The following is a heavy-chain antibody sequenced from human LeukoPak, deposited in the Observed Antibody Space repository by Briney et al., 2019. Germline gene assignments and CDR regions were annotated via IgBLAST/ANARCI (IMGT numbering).Heavy chain of an antibody. CDR1: GFTFSSYG. CDR3: AKGRYNWNDGASGYFDY. J-gene: IGHJ4*02. CDR2: IRYGGSNK. D-gene: IGHD1-20*01. Sequence: PGGSLRLSCAASGFTFSSYGMHWVRQAPGKGLEWVAFIRYGGSNKYYADSVKGRFTISRDNSKNTLYLQMNSLRAEDTAVYYCAKGRYNWNDGASGYFDYWGQGTLVTVSS. V-gene: IGHV3-30*02.